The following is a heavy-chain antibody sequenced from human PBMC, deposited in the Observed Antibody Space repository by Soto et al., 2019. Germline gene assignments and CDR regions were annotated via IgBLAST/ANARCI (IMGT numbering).Heavy chain of an antibody. J-gene: IGHJ6*02. CDR2: INPNSGGT. V-gene: IGHV1-2*02. D-gene: IGHD6-13*01. Sequence: ASVKVSCKAAGYTFTGYYMHWVRQAPGQGLEWMGWINPNSGGTNYAQKFQGRVTMTRDTSISTAYMELSRLRSDDTAVYYCARERSSSWEYYYYYGMDVWGQGTTVTVSS. CDR3: ARERSSSWEYYYYYGMDV. CDR1: GYTFTGYY.